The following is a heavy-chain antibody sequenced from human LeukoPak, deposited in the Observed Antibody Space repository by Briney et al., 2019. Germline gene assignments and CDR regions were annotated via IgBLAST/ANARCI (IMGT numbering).Heavy chain of an antibody. V-gene: IGHV4-38-2*02. D-gene: IGHD3-3*01. CDR1: GYSISSGYY. CDR2: IYHSGST. J-gene: IGHJ5*02. Sequence: SETLSLTCTASGYSISSGYYWGWIRRPPGKGLEWIGSIYHSGSTYYNPSLKSRVTISVDTSKNQFSLKLSSVTAADTAVYYCARYYDFWSGYQSWFDPWGQGTLVTVSS. CDR3: ARYYDFWSGYQSWFDP.